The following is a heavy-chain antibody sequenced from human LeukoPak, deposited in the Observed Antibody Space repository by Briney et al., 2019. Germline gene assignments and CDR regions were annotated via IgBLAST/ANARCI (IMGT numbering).Heavy chain of an antibody. Sequence: GSLRLSCAASGFTFSTYSMNWVRQAPGKGLEWIGYIYYSGSSNYNPSLKSRVTISVDTSKNQFSLKLSSVTAADTAVYYCARATTNSGSYWAYYFDYWGQGTLVTVSS. J-gene: IGHJ4*02. CDR1: GFTFSTYS. CDR2: IYYSGSS. CDR3: ARATTNSGSYWAYYFDY. D-gene: IGHD1-26*01. V-gene: IGHV4-59*01.